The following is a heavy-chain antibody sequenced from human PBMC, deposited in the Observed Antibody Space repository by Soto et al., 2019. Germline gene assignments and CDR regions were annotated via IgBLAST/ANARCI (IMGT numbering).Heavy chain of an antibody. CDR1: GFTVSTFG. J-gene: IGHJ4*02. V-gene: IGHV3-30*03. CDR3: TGEVASGY. CDR2: ISRDGGTK. Sequence: QVQLAESGGGVVQPGRSLRLSCVVSGFTVSTFGMHWVRQAPGKGLEWVAVISRDGGTKFYADSVKGRFTISRDNSRNTLFLEMNSLRADDMAVYYCTGEVASGYWGQGTLVTVSS. D-gene: IGHD2-8*02.